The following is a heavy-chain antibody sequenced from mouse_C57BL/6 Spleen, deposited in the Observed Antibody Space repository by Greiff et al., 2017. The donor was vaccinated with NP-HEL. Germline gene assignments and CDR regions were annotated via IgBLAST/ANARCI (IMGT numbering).Heavy chain of an antibody. D-gene: IGHD3-2*02. CDR1: GFTFSDYG. J-gene: IGHJ3*01. V-gene: IGHV5-17*01. CDR2: ISSGSSTI. Sequence: EVQLQESGGGLVKPGGSLKLSCAASGFTFSDYGMHWVRQAPEKGLEWVAYISSGSSTIYYADTVKGRFTISRDNAKNTLFLQMTSLRSEDTAMYYCAKGSGSPWFAYWGQGTLVTVSA. CDR3: AKGSGSPWFAY.